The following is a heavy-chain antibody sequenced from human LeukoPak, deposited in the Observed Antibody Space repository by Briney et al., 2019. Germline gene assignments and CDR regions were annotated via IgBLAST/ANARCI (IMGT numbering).Heavy chain of an antibody. J-gene: IGHJ4*02. Sequence: SETLSLTCAVYGWSFSGYYWSWVRQPPGKGLEWIGEINHSGSTNYNPSLKSRVTISVNTTTNQLSLQLSYVTAADTPVDYYARLDYDILTGYHIDYWGQGTLVTVSS. CDR3: ARLDYDILTGYHIDY. D-gene: IGHD3-9*01. CDR1: GWSFSGYY. V-gene: IGHV4-34*01. CDR2: INHSGST.